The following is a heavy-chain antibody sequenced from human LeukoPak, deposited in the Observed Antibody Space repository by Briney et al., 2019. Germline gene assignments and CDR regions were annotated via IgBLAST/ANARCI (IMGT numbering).Heavy chain of an antibody. CDR3: AIGGEGSGTYFGH. CDR1: GFSFDRYE. V-gene: IGHV3-48*03. J-gene: IGHJ1*01. Sequence: PGGSLSLSCVASGFSFDRYEMNWVRRAPGRGLEWISYVSANGATTYYAESVRGRFSISRDNAKTSLSLQMNSLRVEDTAVYYCAIGGEGSGTYFGHWGQSTLVTVFS. CDR2: VSANGATT. D-gene: IGHD1-26*01.